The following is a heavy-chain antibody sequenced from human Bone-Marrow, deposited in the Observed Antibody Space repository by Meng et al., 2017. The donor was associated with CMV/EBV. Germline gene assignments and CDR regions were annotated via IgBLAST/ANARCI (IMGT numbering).Heavy chain of an antibody. CDR1: GYTFSDFG. CDR2: ISPNNGNT. CDR3: ARVKAWFDP. Sequence: ASVKVSCKTSGYTFSDFGISWVRQAPGQGLEWVGWISPNNGNTNYVQRIQGRATMTTDTATSTAYLELRNLRFDDTAVYYCARVKAWFDPWGQGTLDTAPQ. J-gene: IGHJ5*02. V-gene: IGHV1-18*01.